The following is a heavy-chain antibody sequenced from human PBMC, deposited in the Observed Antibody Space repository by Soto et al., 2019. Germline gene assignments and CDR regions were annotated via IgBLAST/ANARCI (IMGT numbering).Heavy chain of an antibody. CDR3: AGGGVRGVITRTRDYYGMDV. V-gene: IGHV5-51*01. CDR1: GYSFTSYR. CDR2: IYPGDSDT. Sequence: PGESLKLSCKGSGYSFTSYRIGWVRQMPGKGLEWMGIIYPGDSDTRYSPSFQGQVTISADKSISTAYLQWSSLKASDTAMYYCAGGGVRGVITRTRDYYGMDVWGQGTTITVSS. D-gene: IGHD3-10*01. J-gene: IGHJ6*02.